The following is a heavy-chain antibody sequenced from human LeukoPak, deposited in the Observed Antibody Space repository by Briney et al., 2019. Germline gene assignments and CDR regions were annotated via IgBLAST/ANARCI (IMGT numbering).Heavy chain of an antibody. Sequence: ASVTVSCKASGYTFTGYYMHWVRQAPGQGLEWMGWINPNSGGTNYAQKFQGRVTMTRDTSISTAYMELSRLRSDDTAVYYCARDTGADFWSGYTFDYWGQGTLVTVSS. D-gene: IGHD3-3*01. CDR3: ARDTGADFWSGYTFDY. V-gene: IGHV1-2*02. J-gene: IGHJ4*02. CDR1: GYTFTGYY. CDR2: INPNSGGT.